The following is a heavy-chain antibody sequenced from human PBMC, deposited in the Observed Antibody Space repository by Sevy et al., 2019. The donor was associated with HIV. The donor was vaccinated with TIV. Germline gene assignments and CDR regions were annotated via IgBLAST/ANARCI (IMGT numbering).Heavy chain of an antibody. CDR2: ISYDGSNK. CDR3: ARGRDGSNRAEFDY. CDR1: GFTFSSYA. Sequence: GGSLRLSCAASGFTFSSYAMHWVRQAPGKGLEWVAVISYDGSNKYYADSVKGRFTISRDNSKNTLYLQMNSLRAEDTAVHYCARGRDGSNRAEFDYWGQGTLVTVSS. J-gene: IGHJ4*02. D-gene: IGHD6-13*01. V-gene: IGHV3-30-3*01.